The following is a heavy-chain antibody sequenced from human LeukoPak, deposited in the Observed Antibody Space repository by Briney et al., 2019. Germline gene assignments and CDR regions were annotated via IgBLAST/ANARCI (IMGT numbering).Heavy chain of an antibody. J-gene: IGHJ6*03. V-gene: IGHV4-39*01. CDR1: GGSISSTNYY. CDR3: ARGSGSYMDYMDV. CDR2: IYYSGST. D-gene: IGHD1-26*01. Sequence: PSETLSLTCTVSGGSISSTNYYWGGIRQPPGKGLEWIGSIYYSGSTYYNPSLKSRVTISVDTSTDQFSLKLSSVTAADTAVYYCARGSGSYMDYMDVWGKGTTVTVSS.